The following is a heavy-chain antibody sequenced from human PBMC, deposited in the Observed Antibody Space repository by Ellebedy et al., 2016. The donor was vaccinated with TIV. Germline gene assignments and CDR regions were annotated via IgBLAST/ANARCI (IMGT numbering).Heavy chain of an antibody. J-gene: IGHJ3*02. D-gene: IGHD6-13*01. Sequence: SETLSLTXTVSLGSISSHYWTWIRQPPGKGLEWIGNIYYTGSTSYSPSLTGRVTISIDTPENQFSLKVTSVTAADTAVYYCAKGVTDIAPEVWYWMGGDAFDIWGHGTMVSVSS. CDR3: AKGVTDIAPEVWYWMGGDAFDI. CDR1: LGSISSHY. CDR2: IYYTGST. V-gene: IGHV4-59*11.